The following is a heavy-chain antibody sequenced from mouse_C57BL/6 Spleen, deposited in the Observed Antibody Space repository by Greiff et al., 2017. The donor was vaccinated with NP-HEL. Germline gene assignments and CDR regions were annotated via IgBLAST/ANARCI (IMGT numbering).Heavy chain of an antibody. V-gene: IGHV1-82*01. CDR2: IYPGDGDT. Sequence: QVQLQQSGPELVKPGASVKISCKASGYAFSSSWMNWVKQRPGKGLEWIGRIYPGDGDTNYNGKFKGKATLTADKSSSTAYMQLSSLTSEDSAVYFCANLPLTWFAYWGQGTLVTVSA. CDR1: GYAFSSSW. CDR3: ANLPLTWFAY. J-gene: IGHJ3*01. D-gene: IGHD5-1*01.